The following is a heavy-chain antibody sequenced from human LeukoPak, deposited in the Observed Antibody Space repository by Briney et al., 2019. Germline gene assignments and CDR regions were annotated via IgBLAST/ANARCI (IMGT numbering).Heavy chain of an antibody. CDR3: AKARKDDFWSGYSY. D-gene: IGHD3-3*01. V-gene: IGHV3-9*01. CDR1: GFTFSSYA. Sequence: PGGSLRLSCAASGFTFSSYAMSWVRQAPGKGLEWVSGISWNSGSIGYADSVKCRFTISRDNAKNSLYLQMNSLRAEDTALYYCAKARKDDFWSGYSYWGQGTLVTVSS. J-gene: IGHJ4*02. CDR2: ISWNSGSI.